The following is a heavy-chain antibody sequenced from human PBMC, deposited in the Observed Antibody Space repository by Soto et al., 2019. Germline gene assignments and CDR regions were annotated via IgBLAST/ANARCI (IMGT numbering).Heavy chain of an antibody. CDR1: GFTFSSDA. V-gene: IGHV3-23*01. Sequence: GGSLRLSCAASGFTFSSDAMSWVRQAPGKGLEWVSAISGSGGSTYYADSVKGRFTISRDNSKNTLYLQMNSLRAEDTAVYYCAKKAEVFYSNWDDYWGQGTLVTVSS. CDR2: ISGSGGST. D-gene: IGHD4-4*01. J-gene: IGHJ4*02. CDR3: AKKAEVFYSNWDDY.